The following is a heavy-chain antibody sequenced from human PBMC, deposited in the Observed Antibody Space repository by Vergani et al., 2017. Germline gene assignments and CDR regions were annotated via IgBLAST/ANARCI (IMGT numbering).Heavy chain of an antibody. Sequence: QVQLQESGPGLVKPSETLSLTCAVSGYSLSSGYYWGWLRQPPGKGLEWIGYIYHSGSPYDNTSLKSRVTISVDTSKNQFSLKLTSVTAAYTAVYYCVRPTQLGIIAYGGQGPLVTVSS. CDR1: GYSLSSGYY. CDR2: IYHSGSP. D-gene: IGHD7-27*01. J-gene: IGHJ4*02. CDR3: VRPTQLGIIAY. V-gene: IGHV4-38-2*01.